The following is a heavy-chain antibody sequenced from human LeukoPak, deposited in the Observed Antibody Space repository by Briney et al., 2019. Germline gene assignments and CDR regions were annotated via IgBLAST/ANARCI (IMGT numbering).Heavy chain of an antibody. CDR1: GFTFSSYS. V-gene: IGHV3-23*01. D-gene: IGHD6-19*01. Sequence: GGSLRLSCAASGFTFSSYSMNWVRQAPGKGLEWVSAISGSGGSTYYADSVKGRFTISRDNSKNTLYLQMNSLRAEDTAVYYCAKAPRGQWSSDYWGQGTLVTVSS. CDR2: ISGSGGST. J-gene: IGHJ4*02. CDR3: AKAPRGQWSSDY.